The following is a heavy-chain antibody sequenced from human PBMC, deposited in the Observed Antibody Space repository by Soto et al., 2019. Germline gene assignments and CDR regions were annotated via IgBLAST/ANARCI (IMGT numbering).Heavy chain of an antibody. D-gene: IGHD3-16*01. CDR1: GYTFTSYY. CDR2: INPSGGST. J-gene: IGHJ4*02. CDR3: ARGARGGDGYTGNFDY. V-gene: IGHV1-46*01. Sequence: QVQLVQSGAEVKKPGASVKVSCKASGYTFTSYYMHWVRQAPGQGLEWMGIINPSGGSTSYAQKVQGRVPMTRDTSTSTVTMEMSSLRSEDTAVYYCARGARGGDGYTGNFDYWGQGTLVTVSS.